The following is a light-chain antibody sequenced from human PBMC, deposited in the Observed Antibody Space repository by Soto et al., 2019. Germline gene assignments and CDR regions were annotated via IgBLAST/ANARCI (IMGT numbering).Light chain of an antibody. CDR2: DVS. V-gene: IGLV2-14*03. J-gene: IGLJ1*01. Sequence: QSVLTQPASVSGSPGQSITISCTGTSSDVGGYNYVSWYQHHPGKAPKLMIYDVSNRPSGVSNRFSGSKSGNTASLTISGLQPEYEADYYCCSYTTSNTRQIVFGTGTKVTVL. CDR1: SSDVGGYNY. CDR3: CSYTTSNTRQIV.